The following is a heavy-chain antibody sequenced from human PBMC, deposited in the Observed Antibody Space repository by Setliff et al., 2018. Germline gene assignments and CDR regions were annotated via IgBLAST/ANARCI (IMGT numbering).Heavy chain of an antibody. V-gene: IGHV4-34*12. CDR1: GGSFSGYY. CDR3: ARDLGHGGDSDY. Sequence: ETLSLTCAVYGGSFSGYYWSWIRQPPGKRLEWIGEIIHSGSTNYNPSLKSRVTISMDTSKNQFSLKLNSVTATDTAVYYCARDLGHGGDSDYWGQGILVTVSS. D-gene: IGHD2-21*02. J-gene: IGHJ4*02. CDR2: IIHSGST.